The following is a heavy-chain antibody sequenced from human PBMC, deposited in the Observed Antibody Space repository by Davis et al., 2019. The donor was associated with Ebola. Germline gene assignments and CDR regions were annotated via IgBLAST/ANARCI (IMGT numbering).Heavy chain of an antibody. J-gene: IGHJ4*02. V-gene: IGHV1-3*01. D-gene: IGHD6-19*01. Sequence: ASVKVSCKASGYTFTGYYMHWVRQAPGQRLEWMGWINAGNGNTKYSQKFQGRVTITRDTSASTAYMELSSLRSEDTAVYYCARVKAVAGTPFDYWGQGTLVTVSS. CDR2: INAGNGNT. CDR3: ARVKAVAGTPFDY. CDR1: GYTFTGYY.